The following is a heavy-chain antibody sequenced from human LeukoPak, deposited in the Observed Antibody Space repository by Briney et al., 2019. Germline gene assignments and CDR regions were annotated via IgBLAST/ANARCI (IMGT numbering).Heavy chain of an antibody. Sequence: ASVKVSCKASGYTFTSYGISWVRQAPGQGLERMGWISAYNGNTNYAQKLQGRVTMTTDTSTSTAYMELRSLRSDDTAVYYCARDLYYGSGSYYSSSDYWGQGTLVTVSS. V-gene: IGHV1-18*01. CDR3: ARDLYYGSGSYYSSSDY. CDR1: GYTFTSYG. CDR2: ISAYNGNT. J-gene: IGHJ4*02. D-gene: IGHD3-10*01.